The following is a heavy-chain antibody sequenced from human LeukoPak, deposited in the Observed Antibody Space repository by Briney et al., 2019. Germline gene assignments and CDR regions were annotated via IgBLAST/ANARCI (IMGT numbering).Heavy chain of an antibody. D-gene: IGHD3-3*01. J-gene: IGHJ4*02. CDR2: IYHSGST. CDR1: GFTFSSYA. V-gene: IGHV4-38-2*01. CDR3: ASPDSYYDFWSGYFGY. Sequence: PGGSLRLSCAASGFTFSSYAMSWVRQPPGKGLEWIGSIYHSGSTYYNPSLKGRVTISVDTSKNQFSLKLSSVTAADTAVYYCASPDSYYDFWSGYFGYWGQGTLVTVSS.